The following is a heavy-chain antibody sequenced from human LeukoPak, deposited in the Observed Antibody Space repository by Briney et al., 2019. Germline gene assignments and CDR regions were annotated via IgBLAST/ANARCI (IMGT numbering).Heavy chain of an antibody. CDR2: VSASGTA. CDR1: GVSITDYY. Sequence: SQTLSLICSVSGVSITDYYWNWVRQPAGKGLEWIGRVSASGTANYNPTLKSRVTLSVDTAQNQSSLKLTSVTGADTAVYYCAREDVVVFAFDLWGQGTMVTVSS. CDR3: AREDVVVFAFDL. J-gene: IGHJ3*01. D-gene: IGHD3-22*01. V-gene: IGHV4-4*07.